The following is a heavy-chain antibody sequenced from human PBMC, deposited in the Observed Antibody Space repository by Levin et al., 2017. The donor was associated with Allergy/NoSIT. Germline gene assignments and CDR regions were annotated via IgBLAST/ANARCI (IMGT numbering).Heavy chain of an antibody. CDR1: GFTFSSYS. Sequence: GGSLRLSCAASGFTFSSYSMNWVRQAPGKGLEWVSSISSSSSYIYYADSVKGRFTISRDKAKNTLYLQMNSLRAEDTAVYYCARDPEKYYDILTGHLWGYGMDAWGQGTTVTVSS. CDR3: ARDPEKYYDILTGHLWGYGMDA. J-gene: IGHJ6*02. V-gene: IGHV3-21*01. CDR2: ISSSSSYI. D-gene: IGHD3-9*01.